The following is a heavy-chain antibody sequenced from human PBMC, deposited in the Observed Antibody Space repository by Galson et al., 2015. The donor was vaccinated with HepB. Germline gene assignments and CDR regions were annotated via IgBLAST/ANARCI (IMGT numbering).Heavy chain of an antibody. Sequence: SVKVSCKVSGYTLTELSIHWVRQAPGKGLEWMGSFDPEYGETIYAQKLQGRVTMTEDISINTAYMELSSLRSEDTAVYYCATDAVTTFDYWGQGTLVTVSS. J-gene: IGHJ4*02. D-gene: IGHD4-17*01. CDR2: FDPEYGET. V-gene: IGHV1-24*01. CDR1: GYTLTELS. CDR3: ATDAVTTFDY.